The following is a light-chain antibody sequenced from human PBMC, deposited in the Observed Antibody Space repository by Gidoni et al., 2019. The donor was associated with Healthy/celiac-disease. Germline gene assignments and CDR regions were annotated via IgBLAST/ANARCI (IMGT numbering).Light chain of an antibody. CDR1: KLGDKY. J-gene: IGLJ7*01. Sequence: SYELTQPPSVPVSPGQTASITCSGDKLGDKYACWYQQKPGQSPVLVIYQDSKRPSGIPERFSGSNSGNTATLTISGTQAMDEADYYCQAWDSSTMAVFGGGTQLTVL. CDR2: QDS. CDR3: QAWDSSTMAV. V-gene: IGLV3-1*01.